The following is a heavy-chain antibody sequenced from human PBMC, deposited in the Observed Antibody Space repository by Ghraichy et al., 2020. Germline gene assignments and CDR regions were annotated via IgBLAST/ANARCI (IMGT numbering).Heavy chain of an antibody. J-gene: IGHJ6*02. CDR2: INHSGST. CDR3: ARERPRPWLDYYGMDV. V-gene: IGHV4-34*01. D-gene: IGHD3-22*01. CDR1: GGSFSGYY. Sequence: SETLSLTCAVYGGSFSGYYWSWIRQPPGKGLEWIGEINHSGSTNYNPSLKSRVTISVDTSKNQFSLKLSSVTAADTAVYYCARERPRPWLDYYGMDVWGQGTTVTVSS.